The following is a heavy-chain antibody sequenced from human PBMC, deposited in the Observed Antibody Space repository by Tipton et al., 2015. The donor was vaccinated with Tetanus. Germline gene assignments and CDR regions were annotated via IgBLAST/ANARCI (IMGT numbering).Heavy chain of an antibody. CDR1: GGSVRSGDYS. Sequence: TLSLTCTVSGGSVRSGDYSWNWIRQPPGKGLEWLAYVSYSGRTNSNYSLKSRITISRDTSTNQYFLKLSSVTPADTAVYFCARANYDFSMKGPFDSWGQGLMVVVSA. D-gene: IGHD3-3*01. CDR2: VSYSGRT. J-gene: IGHJ4*02. V-gene: IGHV4-61*08. CDR3: ARANYDFSMKGPFDS.